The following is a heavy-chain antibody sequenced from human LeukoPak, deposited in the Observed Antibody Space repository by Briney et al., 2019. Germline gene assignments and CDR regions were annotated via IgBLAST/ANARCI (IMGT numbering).Heavy chain of an antibody. CDR3: ARDSTSFNDAFDI. D-gene: IGHD2-2*01. CDR1: GGTFSSHA. J-gene: IGHJ3*02. V-gene: IGHV1-69*01. Sequence: SVKVSCKASGGTFSSHAISWVRQAPGQGLEWIGGIIPIFGTANYAQKFQCRVTITADESTSTAYMELSSLRSEDTAVYYCARDSTSFNDAFDIWGQGTMVTVSS. CDR2: IIPIFGTA.